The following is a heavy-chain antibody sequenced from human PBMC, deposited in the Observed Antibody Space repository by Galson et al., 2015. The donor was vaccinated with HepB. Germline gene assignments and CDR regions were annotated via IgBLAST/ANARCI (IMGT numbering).Heavy chain of an antibody. Sequence: SLRLSCAASGFTFNTHAMTWVRQAPGQGLEWVSGIAGSGGSTYYADSVKGRFTVSRDNSRNTLYLQMNSLRAEDTAVYYCAKDRRTAWGIAVAGQFDYWGQGTLVTVSS. V-gene: IGHV3-23*01. CDR2: IAGSGGST. J-gene: IGHJ4*02. CDR3: AKDRRTAWGIAVAGQFDY. CDR1: GFTFNTHA. D-gene: IGHD6-19*01.